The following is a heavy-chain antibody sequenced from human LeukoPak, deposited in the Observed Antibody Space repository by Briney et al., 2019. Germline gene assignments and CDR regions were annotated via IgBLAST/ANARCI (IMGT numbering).Heavy chain of an antibody. V-gene: IGHV4-34*01. Sequence: PSETLSLTCAVYGGSFSGYYWSWIRQPPGKGLEWIGGINHSGSTNYNPSLKSRVTISVDTSKNQFSLKLSSVTAADTAVYYCARGLQVVVAATRDPYYYYYMDVWGKGTTVTVSS. D-gene: IGHD2-15*01. CDR3: ARGLQVVVAATRDPYYYYYMDV. CDR2: INHSGST. CDR1: GGSFSGYY. J-gene: IGHJ6*03.